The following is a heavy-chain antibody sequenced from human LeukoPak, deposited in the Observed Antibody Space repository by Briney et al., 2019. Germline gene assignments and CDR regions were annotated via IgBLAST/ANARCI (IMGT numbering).Heavy chain of an antibody. CDR1: GYTFTSYW. V-gene: IGHV5-51*01. J-gene: IGHJ3*02. Sequence: GESLKISCKGSGYTFTSYWIAWVRQMPGRGLEWVGIIYPGDSDTRYSPSFQGQVTISADKSISTAYLQWSSLKASDTAMYYCARHQIVGATKSAFDIWGQGTMVTVSS. CDR3: ARHQIVGATKSAFDI. CDR2: IYPGDSDT. D-gene: IGHD1-26*01.